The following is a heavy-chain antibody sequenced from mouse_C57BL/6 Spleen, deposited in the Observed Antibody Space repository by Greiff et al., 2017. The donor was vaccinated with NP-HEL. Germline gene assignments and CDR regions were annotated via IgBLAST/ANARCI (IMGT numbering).Heavy chain of an antibody. J-gene: IGHJ2*01. CDR3: ARIGGDGGYFDY. CDR2: LWWADDK. Sequence: QVTLKVSGPGILQPSQTLSLTCSFSGFSLSTFGMGVGRIRQPSGKGLEWLAHLWWADDKSSTPALKRRLTISKATSKNQVLLKIANVDTADTATYYCARIGGDGGYFDYGGQGTTLTVSS. CDR1: GFSLSTFGMG. V-gene: IGHV8-8*01. D-gene: IGHD3-3*01.